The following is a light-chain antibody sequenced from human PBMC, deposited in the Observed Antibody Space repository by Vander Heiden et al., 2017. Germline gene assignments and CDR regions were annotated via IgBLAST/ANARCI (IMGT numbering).Light chain of an antibody. CDR1: QSISSW. J-gene: IGKJ1*01. CDR2: KAS. CDR3: QQDNSFTWT. V-gene: IGKV1-5*03. Sequence: DIQMTQSPSTLSASVGDRVTITCRASQSISSWLAWYQQKPGKAPKLLIYKASSLESGVPSRFSGSGSGTEFTLTISSLQPDDFATYYCQQDNSFTWTFGQGTKAEIK.